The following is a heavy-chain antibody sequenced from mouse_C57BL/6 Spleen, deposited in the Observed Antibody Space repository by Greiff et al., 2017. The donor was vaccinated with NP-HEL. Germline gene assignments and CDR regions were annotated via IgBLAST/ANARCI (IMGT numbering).Heavy chain of an antibody. CDR3: ASGGSSYDYYAMDY. Sequence: DVKLVESGGGLVKPGGSLKLSCAASGFTFSDYGMHWVRQAPEKGLEWVAYISSGSSTIYYADTVKGRFTISRDNAKNTLFLQMTSLRSEDTAMYYCASGGSSYDYYAMDYWGQGTSVTVSS. D-gene: IGHD1-1*01. J-gene: IGHJ4*01. CDR1: GFTFSDYG. CDR2: ISSGSSTI. V-gene: IGHV5-17*01.